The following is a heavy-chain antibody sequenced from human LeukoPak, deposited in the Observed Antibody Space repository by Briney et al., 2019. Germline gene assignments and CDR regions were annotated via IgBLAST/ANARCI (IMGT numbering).Heavy chain of an antibody. CDR2: INPNSGGT. CDR1: GYTFTGYY. V-gene: IGHV1-2*02. Sequence: ASVKVSCKASGYTFTGYYMHWVRQAPGQGLEWMGWINPNSGGTNYAQKFQGRVTMTRDTSISTAYMELSRLRSDDTAVYYCARDRTGYSSSWYSTNWFDPWGQGTLVTVSS. CDR3: ARDRTGYSSSWYSTNWFDP. D-gene: IGHD6-13*01. J-gene: IGHJ5*02.